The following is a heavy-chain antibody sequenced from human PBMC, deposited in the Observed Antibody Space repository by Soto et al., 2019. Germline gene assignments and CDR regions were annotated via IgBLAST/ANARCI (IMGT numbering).Heavy chain of an antibody. CDR3: ARCRRSGSYYRIFDY. CDR2: IYYSGST. Sequence: QVQLQESGPGLVKPSETLSLTCTVSGGSISSYYWSWVRQPPGKGLEWIGYIYYSGSTNYNQSLKSRVTISVDTSKNQFSLKLSPVTAADTAVYYCARCRRSGSYYRIFDYWGQGTLVTVSS. V-gene: IGHV4-59*08. J-gene: IGHJ4*02. D-gene: IGHD3-10*01. CDR1: GGSISSYY.